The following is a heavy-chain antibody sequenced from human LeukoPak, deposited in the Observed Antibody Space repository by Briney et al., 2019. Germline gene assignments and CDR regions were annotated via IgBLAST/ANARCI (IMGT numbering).Heavy chain of an antibody. CDR3: ARVKGVSSWYWFDP. J-gene: IGHJ5*02. V-gene: IGHV1-18*01. D-gene: IGHD6-13*01. CDR1: GYTLTSYG. CDR2: ISAYNGNT. Sequence: ASVKVSCKASGYTLTSYGISWVRQAPGQGLEWMGWISAYNGNTNYAQKLQGRVTMTTDTSTSTAYMELRSLRSDDTAVYYCARVKGVSSWYWFDPWGQGTLVTVSS.